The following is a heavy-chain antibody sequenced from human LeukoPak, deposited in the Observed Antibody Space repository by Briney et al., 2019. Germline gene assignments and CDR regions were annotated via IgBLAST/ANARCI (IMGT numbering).Heavy chain of an antibody. V-gene: IGHV3-30-3*01. CDR1: GFTFSSYA. J-gene: IGHJ6*02. Sequence: GGSLRLSCAASGFTFSSYAMHWVRQAPGKGLEWVAVISYDGSNKYYADSVKGRFTISRDNSKHTLYLQMNSLRAEDTAVYYCARAPWYCSGGSCYKYYYYGMDVWGQGTTVTVSS. D-gene: IGHD2-15*01. CDR3: ARAPWYCSGGSCYKYYYYGMDV. CDR2: ISYDGSNK.